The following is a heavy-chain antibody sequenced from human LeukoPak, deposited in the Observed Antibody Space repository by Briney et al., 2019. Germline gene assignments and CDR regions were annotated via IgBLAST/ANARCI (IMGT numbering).Heavy chain of an antibody. CDR1: GGSISINY. CDR3: AGSPTVTSLYGMDV. Sequence: SETLSLTCTVSGGSISINYWSWIRQPPGKGLEWIGYIYYSGSTNYNPSLKSRVTISVDTSKNQFSLKLSSVTAADTAVYYCAGSPTVTSLYGMDVWGQGTTVTVSS. V-gene: IGHV4-59*08. CDR2: IYYSGST. J-gene: IGHJ6*02. D-gene: IGHD4-4*01.